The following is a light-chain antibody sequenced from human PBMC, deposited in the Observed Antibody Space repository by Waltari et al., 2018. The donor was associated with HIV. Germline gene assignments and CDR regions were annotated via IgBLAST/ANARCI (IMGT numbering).Light chain of an antibody. CDR2: RSN. J-gene: IGLJ3*02. Sequence: QSVLTQPPSAPGTPGQRVTMTCPGRSYIIGGNSLSWYKQVPGTAPKLLVFRSNERPSGVPDRFAGSKSDTSASLAISDLRSDDEADYYCASWDDRLSAIVFGGGTKLTVL. CDR3: ASWDDRLSAIV. CDR1: SYIIGGNS. V-gene: IGLV1-47*01.